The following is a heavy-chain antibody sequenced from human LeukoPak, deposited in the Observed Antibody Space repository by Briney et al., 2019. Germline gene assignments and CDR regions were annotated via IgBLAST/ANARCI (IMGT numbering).Heavy chain of an antibody. CDR3: ARLMRLRGGYYFDY. D-gene: IGHD6-25*01. Sequence: PSETLSLTCTVSGGSISSSSYYWGWIRQPPGKGLEWIGSIYYSGSTYYNPSLKSRVTISVDTSKNQFSLKLSSVTAADTAVYYCARLMRLRGGYYFDYWGQGTLVTVSS. CDR1: GGSISSSSYY. J-gene: IGHJ4*02. CDR2: IYYSGST. V-gene: IGHV4-39*07.